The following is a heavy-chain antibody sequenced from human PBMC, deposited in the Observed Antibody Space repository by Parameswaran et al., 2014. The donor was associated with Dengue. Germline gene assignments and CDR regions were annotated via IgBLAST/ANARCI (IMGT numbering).Heavy chain of an antibody. CDR2: IWYDGSNK. J-gene: IGHJ6*02. CDR3: ARGGYDILTGMVGMDV. D-gene: IGHD3-9*01. V-gene: IGHV3-33*01. Sequence: WIRQPPGRGLEWVAVIWYDGSNKYYADSVKGRFTISRDNSKNTLYLQMNSLRAEDTAVYYCARGGYDILTGMVGMDVWGQGTTVTVSS.